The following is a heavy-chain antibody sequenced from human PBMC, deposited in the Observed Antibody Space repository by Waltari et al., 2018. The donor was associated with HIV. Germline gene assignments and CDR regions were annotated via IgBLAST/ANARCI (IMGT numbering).Heavy chain of an antibody. CDR2: LDPEYGET. Sequence: QVQLVQSGAEVKKPGASVKVSCKVSGYTITEFSMHWVRQAPGKGLEWMGGLDPEYGETIYAQKFQGRVTMTEDTSTDTAYMELSSLRSEDTAVYYCATDLGLTMVRGVIIYWGQGTLVTVSS. J-gene: IGHJ4*02. CDR1: GYTITEFS. D-gene: IGHD3-10*01. CDR3: ATDLGLTMVRGVIIY. V-gene: IGHV1-24*01.